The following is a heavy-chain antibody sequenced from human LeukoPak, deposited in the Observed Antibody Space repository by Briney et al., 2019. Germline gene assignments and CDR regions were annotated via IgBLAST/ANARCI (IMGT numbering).Heavy chain of an antibody. CDR2: INPNSGGT. Sequence: ASVKVSCKASGYTFTSYGISWVRQAPGQGLEWMGWINPNSGGTNYAQKFQGRVTMTRDTSISTAYMELSRLRSDDTAVYYCASGPYGDRSNWFDPWGQGTLVTVSS. J-gene: IGHJ5*02. CDR3: ASGPYGDRSNWFDP. D-gene: IGHD4-17*01. CDR1: GYTFTSYG. V-gene: IGHV1-2*02.